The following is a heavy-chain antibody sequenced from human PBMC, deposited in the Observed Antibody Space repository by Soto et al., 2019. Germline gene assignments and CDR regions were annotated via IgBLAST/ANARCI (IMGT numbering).Heavy chain of an antibody. CDR1: GFTFSSYS. Sequence: GGSLRLSCAASGFTFSSYSMNWVRQAPGKGLEWVSYISSSSSTIYYADSVKGRFTISRDNAKNSLYLQMNSLRAEDTAVYFCARGGRIQLWLPLAAFDIWGQGTMVTVSS. CDR2: ISSSSSTI. V-gene: IGHV3-48*04. D-gene: IGHD5-18*01. CDR3: ARGGRIQLWLPLAAFDI. J-gene: IGHJ3*02.